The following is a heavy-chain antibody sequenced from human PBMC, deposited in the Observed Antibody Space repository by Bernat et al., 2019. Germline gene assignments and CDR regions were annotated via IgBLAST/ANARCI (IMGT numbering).Heavy chain of an antibody. J-gene: IGHJ5*01. CDR3: ARDCSTIAALGHNWFDP. CDR1: GFTFSDYY. D-gene: IGHD6-13*01. CDR2: ISRSTTVI. Sequence: QVQLVESGGGLVKPGGSLRLSCAASGFTFSDYYMSWIRQAPGKGLDWVSYISRSTTVIYYADSVKGRFTISRDNAKNSLYLQMNSLRDEDTAVYYCARDCSTIAALGHNWFDPWGQGTLVTVSS. V-gene: IGHV3-11*04.